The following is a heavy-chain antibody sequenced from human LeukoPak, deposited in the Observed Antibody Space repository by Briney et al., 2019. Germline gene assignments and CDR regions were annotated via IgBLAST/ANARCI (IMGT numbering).Heavy chain of an antibody. CDR1: GGSFSEYY. J-gene: IGHJ4*02. D-gene: IGHD6-19*01. Sequence: SETLSLTCAVYGGSFSEYYWSWIRQHPEKGLEWIGYVYYSGSTYYNPSLKSRLTMSVDTSKNQFSLKLSSVTAADMAIYYCARGGSSGWYFDYWGQGTLVTVSS. CDR3: ARGGSSGWYFDY. V-gene: IGHV4-31*11. CDR2: VYYSGST.